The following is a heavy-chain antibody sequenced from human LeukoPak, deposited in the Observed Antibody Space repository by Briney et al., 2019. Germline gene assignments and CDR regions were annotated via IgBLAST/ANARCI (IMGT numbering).Heavy chain of an antibody. J-gene: IGHJ4*02. Sequence: GGSLRLSCVASGFTLSSYEKNWVRQAPGKGLEWVSAIYSGGSTYYADSVKGPFTTSSEHTKNTLYLQTNSLRAEDRAVYYCAKGGYSELEWLFDYWGQGTLVTVSS. CDR2: IYSGGST. V-gene: IGHV3-23*03. CDR3: AKGGYSELEWLFDY. D-gene: IGHD3-3*01. CDR1: GFTLSSYE.